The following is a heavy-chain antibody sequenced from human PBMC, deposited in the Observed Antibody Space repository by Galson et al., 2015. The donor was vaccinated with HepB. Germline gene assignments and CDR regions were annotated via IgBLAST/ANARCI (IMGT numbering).Heavy chain of an antibody. Sequence: SLRLSCAASGFTFRNYAMSWVRQAPGKGLEWVSSITPSGDNTYSADSVKGRFTTSRDNSKNTLFLQKTGLTADDTAIYYCARVHPEHTSGWYRQALYYFDSWGQGTLVAVSS. CDR3: ARVHPEHTSGWYRQALYYFDS. D-gene: IGHD6-19*01. CDR2: ITPSGDNT. V-gene: IGHV3-23*01. J-gene: IGHJ4*02. CDR1: GFTFRNYA.